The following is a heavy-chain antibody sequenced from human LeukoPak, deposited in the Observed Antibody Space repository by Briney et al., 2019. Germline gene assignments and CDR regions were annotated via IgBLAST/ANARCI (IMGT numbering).Heavy chain of an antibody. CDR2: VYTSGST. V-gene: IGHV4-4*07. CDR3: ARLITGTTTAFDI. CDR1: GGSISGYY. J-gene: IGHJ3*02. D-gene: IGHD1-7*01. Sequence: LATLTLTCSVSGGSISGYYWTWIRQPAGKGLEWIGRVYTSGSTHYNPSLKTRLTMSVDTSKNQFSLKLSSVTAADTAVYYCARLITGTTTAFDIWGQGTMVTVSS.